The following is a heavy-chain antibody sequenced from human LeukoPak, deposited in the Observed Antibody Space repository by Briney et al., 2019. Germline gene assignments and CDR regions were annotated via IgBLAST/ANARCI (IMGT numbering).Heavy chain of an antibody. V-gene: IGHV3-64D*06. CDR3: VKDGTLNYDILTGYYTRTEYYFDY. Sequence: GGSLRLSCSASGFTFSSYAMHWVRQAPGKGLEYVPAISSNGGGTYYADSVKGRFTISRDNSKNTLYLQMSSLRAEDTAVYYCVKDGTLNYDILTGYYTRTEYYFDYWGQGTLVTVSS. J-gene: IGHJ4*02. CDR2: ISSNGGGT. CDR1: GFTFSSYA. D-gene: IGHD3-9*01.